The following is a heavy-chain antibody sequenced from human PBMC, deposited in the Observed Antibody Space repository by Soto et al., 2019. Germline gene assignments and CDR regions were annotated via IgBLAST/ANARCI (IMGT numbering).Heavy chain of an antibody. D-gene: IGHD2-8*01. Sequence: SETLSLSCAVSGVSLTSGNLWTLVRQSPQRGLEYIGEIFRDGTANYSPSFERRVAISGDTSKNQLSLKMTSLTAADTAVYYWVGLVYDTRLNYMYLVFWGPGTRVTVPS. V-gene: IGHV4-4*02. CDR3: VGLVYDTRLNYMYLVF. CDR1: GVSLTSGNL. CDR2: IFRDGTA. J-gene: IGHJ4*02.